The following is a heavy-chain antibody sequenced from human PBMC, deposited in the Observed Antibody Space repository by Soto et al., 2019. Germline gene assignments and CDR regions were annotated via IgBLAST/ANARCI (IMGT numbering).Heavy chain of an antibody. CDR1: GYTFTSYY. J-gene: IGHJ4*02. CDR3: ERDQVTVVGTFYY. CDR2: INPSGGST. Sequence: QVQLVQSGAEVKKPGASVKASCKASGYTFTSYYMHWVRQAPGQGLEWMGIINPSGGSTSYVQKWQVRHTMSKDTYTSTDYKELSRLRSEDRTVYYCERDQVTVVGTFYYLGQGTLVTGSS. D-gene: IGHD4-4*01. V-gene: IGHV1-46*04.